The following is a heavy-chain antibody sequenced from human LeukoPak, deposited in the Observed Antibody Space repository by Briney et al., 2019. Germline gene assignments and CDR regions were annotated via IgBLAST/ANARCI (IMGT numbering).Heavy chain of an antibody. CDR1: GFTFSIYE. CDR3: ARDADVGVYLDY. D-gene: IGHD2-8*01. J-gene: IGHJ4*02. CDR2: IDSSAETL. V-gene: IGHV3-48*03. Sequence: PGGSLRLSCTASGFTFSIYEMTWVRQVPGKGLEWVSYIDSSAETLYYMYSVKGRFTISRDNAKNSLYLQMNSLRAEDTAVYYCARDADVGVYLDYWGQGTLVTVSS.